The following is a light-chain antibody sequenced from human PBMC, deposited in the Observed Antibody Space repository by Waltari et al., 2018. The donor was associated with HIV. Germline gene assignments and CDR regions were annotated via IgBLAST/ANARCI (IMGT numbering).Light chain of an antibody. J-gene: IGKJ4*01. CDR3: QQAKSFPHT. V-gene: IGKV1-12*01. CDR2: ETS. CDR1: QHISTS. Sequence: DIQMTQSPSSVSASVGDTITITCRASQHISTSLACYHFKTGEVPKLLIYETSRLESGVPSRFGGSGSGTDFNLTISSLQPEDFAIYYCQQAKSFPHTFGGGTRVGMK.